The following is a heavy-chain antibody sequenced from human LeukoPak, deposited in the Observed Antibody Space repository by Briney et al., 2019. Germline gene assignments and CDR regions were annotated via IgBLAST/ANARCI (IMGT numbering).Heavy chain of an antibody. D-gene: IGHD1-26*01. CDR2: ISYDGSNK. CDR3: AREGMGLIVGATTDAFDI. J-gene: IGHJ3*02. CDR1: GFTFSSYA. V-gene: IGHV3-30-3*01. Sequence: GGSLRLSCAASGFTFSSYAMHWVRQAPGKGLEWVAVISYDGSNKYYADSVKGRFTISRDNSKNTLYLQMNSLRAEDTAVYYCAREGMGLIVGATTDAFDIWGQGTMVTVSS.